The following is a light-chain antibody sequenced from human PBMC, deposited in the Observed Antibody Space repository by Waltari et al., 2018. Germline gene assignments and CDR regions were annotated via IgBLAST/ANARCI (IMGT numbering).Light chain of an antibody. Sequence: EIVLTQSPVTLSLSPGERATLSCKSSQSVLYSSNNKNYLAWYQQKPGQPPKLLIYWASTRESGVPDRFSGSGSGTDFTLTISSLQAEDVAVYYCQQYYSTPPFGGGTKVEIK. J-gene: IGKJ4*01. CDR3: QQYYSTPP. V-gene: IGKV4-1*01. CDR1: QSVLYSSNNKNY. CDR2: WAS.